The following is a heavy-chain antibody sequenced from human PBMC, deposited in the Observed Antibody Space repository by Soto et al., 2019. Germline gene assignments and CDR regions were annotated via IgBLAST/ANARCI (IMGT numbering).Heavy chain of an antibody. CDR3: AKLSGGSGWYRNGFDF. CDR2: ISYDGSNK. J-gene: IGHJ3*01. CDR1: GFTFSSYG. Sequence: QVQLVESGGGVVQPGRSLRLSCAASGFTFSSYGMHWVRQAPGKGLEWVAVISYDGSNKYYADSVKGRFTISRDNSKNTVELQMNRLRAEDTAVYYCAKLSGGSGWYRNGFDFWGQGTMVTVSS. D-gene: IGHD6-19*01. V-gene: IGHV3-30*18.